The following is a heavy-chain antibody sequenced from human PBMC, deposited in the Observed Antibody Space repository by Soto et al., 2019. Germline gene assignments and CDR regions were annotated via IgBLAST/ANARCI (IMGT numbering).Heavy chain of an antibody. CDR2: IDYSGST. CDR3: ARILTKNWFDP. J-gene: IGHJ5*02. V-gene: IGHV4-59*01. Sequence: SQTLSLTCTVSGGSISSYYWSWIRQSPGKGLEWIGYIDYSGSTNYNPSLKSRVTISVDTSKNQFSLKLSSVTAADTAVYYCARILTKNWFDPWGQGTLVTVSS. CDR1: GGSISSYY.